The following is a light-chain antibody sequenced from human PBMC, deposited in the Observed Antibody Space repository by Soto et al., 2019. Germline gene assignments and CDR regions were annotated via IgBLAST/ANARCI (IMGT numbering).Light chain of an antibody. CDR1: QAVPNN. J-gene: IGKJ4*01. CDR2: EES. V-gene: IGKV1-9*01. Sequence: DIHLSQSPSFLSASVVDRVTITCRPSQAVPNNMAWYQQKPGKPPKLLIYEESTLHSGVPSRFRGRKSGTQFTLTIDSLQPEDFATYYCQQVKTYPRTFGGGTKVDIK. CDR3: QQVKTYPRT.